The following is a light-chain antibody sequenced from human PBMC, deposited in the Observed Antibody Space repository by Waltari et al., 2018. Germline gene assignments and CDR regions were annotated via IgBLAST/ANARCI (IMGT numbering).Light chain of an antibody. J-gene: IGLJ2*01. CDR3: QVWDDVTNSGV. V-gene: IGLV3-21*04. Sequence: SYVLTQPPSVSVDPGKTARLTCGGDDIESKSVNWYQQKPGQAPVLVMFYDNDRPSEIPERFSGSNSGNTATLTITWVEAGDEADYHCQVWDDVTNSGVFGGGTKLTVL. CDR1: DIESKS. CDR2: YDN.